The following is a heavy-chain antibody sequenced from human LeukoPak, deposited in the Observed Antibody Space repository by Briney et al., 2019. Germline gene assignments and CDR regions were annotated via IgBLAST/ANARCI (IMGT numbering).Heavy chain of an antibody. CDR1: GGSISSYY. V-gene: IGHV4-59*12. J-gene: IGHJ4*02. CDR3: ARERPLDTVVSQDF. D-gene: IGHD4-23*01. CDR2: IYYSGST. Sequence: KPSETLSLTCTVSGGSISSYYWSWIRQPPGKGLEWIGYIYYSGSTNYNPSLKSRVTISVDTSKNQFSLKLSSVTAADTAVYYCARERPLDTVVSQDFWGQGTLVIVSS.